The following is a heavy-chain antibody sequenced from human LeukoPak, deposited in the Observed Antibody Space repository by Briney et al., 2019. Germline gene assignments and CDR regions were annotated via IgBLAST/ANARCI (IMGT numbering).Heavy chain of an antibody. J-gene: IGHJ4*02. CDR3: ARHVAYSGSSYFDY. Sequence: SETLSLTCTVSGGSISCYYWSWIRQPPGKGLEWIGYIYYSGSTNYNPSLKSRVTISVDTSKNQFSLNLSSVTAADTAVYHCARHVAYSGSSYFDYWGQGTLVTVSS. V-gene: IGHV4-59*08. D-gene: IGHD1-26*01. CDR2: IYYSGST. CDR1: GGSISCYY.